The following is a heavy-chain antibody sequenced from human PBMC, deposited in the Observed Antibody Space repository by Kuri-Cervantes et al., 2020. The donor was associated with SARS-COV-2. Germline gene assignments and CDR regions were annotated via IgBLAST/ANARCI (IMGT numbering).Heavy chain of an antibody. CDR1: GYSISSGYY. Sequence: ESLKISCTVSGYSISSGYYWGWIRQPPGKGLEWIGSIYHSGSTYYNPSLKSRVTISVDTSKNQFSLKLSSVTAADTAVYYCARLPFYYYGSGSYYKGQLYYGMDVWGQGTTVTVSS. D-gene: IGHD3-10*01. CDR2: IYHSGST. CDR3: ARLPFYYYGSGSYYKGQLYYGMDV. V-gene: IGHV4-38-2*02. J-gene: IGHJ6*02.